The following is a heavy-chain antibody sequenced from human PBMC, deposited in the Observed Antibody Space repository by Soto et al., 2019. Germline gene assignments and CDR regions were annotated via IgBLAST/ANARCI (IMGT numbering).Heavy chain of an antibody. J-gene: IGHJ6*03. CDR2: IYYSGST. Sequence: PSETLSLTCTVSGGSISSGGYYWSWIRQHPGKGLEWIGYIYYSGSTYYNPSLKSRVTISVDTSKNQFSLKLSSVTAADKAVYYFARGGYCSGGSCYSQFDYYYMDVWGKGTTVTV. CDR1: GGSISSGGYY. D-gene: IGHD2-15*01. V-gene: IGHV4-31*03. CDR3: ARGGYCSGGSCYSQFDYYYMDV.